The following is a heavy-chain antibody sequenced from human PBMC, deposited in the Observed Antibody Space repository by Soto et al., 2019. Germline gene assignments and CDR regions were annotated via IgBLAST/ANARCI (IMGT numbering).Heavy chain of an antibody. D-gene: IGHD3-16*02. J-gene: IGHJ5*02. V-gene: IGHV4-34*01. CDR1: GGSFSGYY. CDR3: ARGVRITFGGVIAPNWFDP. Sequence: PSETLSLTCAVYGGSFSGYYWSWIRQPPGKGLEWIGEINHSGSTNYNPSLKSRVTISVDTSKNQFSLKLSSVTVADTAVYYCARGVRITFGGVIAPNWFDPWGQGTLVTVSS. CDR2: INHSGST.